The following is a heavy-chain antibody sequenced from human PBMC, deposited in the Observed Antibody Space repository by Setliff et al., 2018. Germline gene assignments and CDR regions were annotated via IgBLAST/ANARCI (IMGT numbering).Heavy chain of an antibody. D-gene: IGHD6-19*01. CDR2: IYTSGST. CDR3: ARAISGWYSAHYYYMDV. CDR1: GGSISSGSDY. V-gene: IGHV4-61*09. Sequence: TSETLSLTCSVSGGSISSGSDYWTWIRQPAGKGLEWIGHIYTSGSTSYNPSLKSRVTISVDASKNQLSLNLRSVTAADTAVYYCARAISGWYSAHYYYMDVWGKGTTVTV. J-gene: IGHJ6*03.